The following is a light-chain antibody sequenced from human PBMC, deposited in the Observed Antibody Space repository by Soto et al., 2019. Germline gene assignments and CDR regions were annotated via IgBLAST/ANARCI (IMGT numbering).Light chain of an antibody. CDR1: QSVSRY. CDR3: QRRSNWPST. V-gene: IGKV3-11*01. Sequence: EIVLTQSPATLSLSPGERATLSCRASQSVSRYLAWYQQKPGQAPRLLIYDASNRATGIPARFSGSGSGTDFSLTISSLEREDFAVYYCQRRSNWPSTFGQGTKLEIK. CDR2: DAS. J-gene: IGKJ2*01.